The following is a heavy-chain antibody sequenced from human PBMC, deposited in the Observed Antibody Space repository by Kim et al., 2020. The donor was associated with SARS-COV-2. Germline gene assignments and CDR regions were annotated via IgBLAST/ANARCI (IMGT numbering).Heavy chain of an antibody. D-gene: IGHD4-4*01. CDR3: ARVTTPKPGVSERPQYGMDV. Sequence: GGSLRLSCAASGFTFSDYYMSWIRQAPGKGLEWVSYISSSSSYTNYADSVKGRFTISRDNAKNSLYQQMNSLRAEDTAVYYCARVTTPKPGVSERPQYGMDVWGQGTTVTVSS. CDR2: ISSSSSYT. CDR1: GFTFSDYY. V-gene: IGHV3-11*05. J-gene: IGHJ6*02.